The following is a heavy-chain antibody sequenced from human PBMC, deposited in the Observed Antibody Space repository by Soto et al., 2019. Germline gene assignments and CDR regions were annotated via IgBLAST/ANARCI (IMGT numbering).Heavy chain of an antibody. Sequence: EVQLLESGGGLVQPGGSLRLSCAASGFTFSNYAMSWVRQAPGKGLEWVSAINNGGATYYADSVKGRFTISRDNSKNTLSLQMTSLRVEDTAVFYCATEGNEAAFDFWGQGTMVAFSS. CDR3: ATEGNEAAFDF. J-gene: IGHJ3*01. CDR1: GFTFSNYA. V-gene: IGHV3-23*01. CDR2: INNGGAT.